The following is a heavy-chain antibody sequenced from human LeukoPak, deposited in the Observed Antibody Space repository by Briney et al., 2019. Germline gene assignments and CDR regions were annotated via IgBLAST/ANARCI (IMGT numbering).Heavy chain of an antibody. CDR1: GDSISSHR. CDR3: ARLVTGKTNWFDP. CDR2: IHYSGST. J-gene: IGHJ5*02. D-gene: IGHD1-14*01. V-gene: IGHV4-59*08. Sequence: SETLSLTCTVSGDSISSHRWSWIRQPPGKGLEWIGYIHYSGSTNYNPSLKSRVTMSLDTSKNQFSLKLNSVTAADTAVYYCARLVTGKTNWFDPWGQGTLVTVSS.